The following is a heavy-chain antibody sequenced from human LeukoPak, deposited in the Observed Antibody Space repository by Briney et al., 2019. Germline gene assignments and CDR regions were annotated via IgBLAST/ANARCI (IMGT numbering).Heavy chain of an antibody. J-gene: IGHJ4*02. CDR1: GFTFSSYA. CDR2: ISSSSTYM. CDR3: ARELDPTFDY. V-gene: IGHV3-21*01. Sequence: PGGSLRLSCAASGFTFSSYAMHWVRQAPGKGLEWVSSISSSSTYMYYADSVKGRFTISRDNAKNSLYLQMNSLTAEDTAVYYCARELDPTFDYWGQGTLVTVSS.